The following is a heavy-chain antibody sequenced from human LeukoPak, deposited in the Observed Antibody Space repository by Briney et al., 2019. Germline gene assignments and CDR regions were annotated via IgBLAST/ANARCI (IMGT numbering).Heavy chain of an antibody. CDR1: GGSISSGGYY. D-gene: IGHD1-7*01. J-gene: IGHJ5*02. CDR3: ARDAGTTLLHWFDP. Sequence: PSETLSLTCTVSGGSISSGGYYWSWVRQPPGKGLEWIGEIYHSGSTNYNPTLKSRVTISVDKSKNQFSLKLSSVTAAGTAVYYCARDAGTTLLHWFDPWGQGTLVTVSS. CDR2: IYHSGST. V-gene: IGHV4-39*07.